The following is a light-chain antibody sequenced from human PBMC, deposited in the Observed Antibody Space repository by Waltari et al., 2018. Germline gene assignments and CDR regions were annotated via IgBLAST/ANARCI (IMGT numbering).Light chain of an antibody. V-gene: IGLV2-14*03. CDR2: AVS. CDR1: SSDVGGYDY. CDR3: NSYTSSSTLV. Sequence: QSALTQPASVSGSPGHSITISCTGTSSDVGGYDYVSWYQQHPGKAPQLMIYAVSNRPSLLSIHFYSSKSAKTTSLPIYWLLADYEADYYCNSYTSSSTLVFGGWTKLTIL. J-gene: IGLJ2*01.